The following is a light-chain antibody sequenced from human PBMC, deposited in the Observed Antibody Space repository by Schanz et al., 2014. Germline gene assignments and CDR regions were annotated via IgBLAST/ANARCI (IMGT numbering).Light chain of an antibody. J-gene: IGLJ3*02. CDR1: SSNIGAGYD. V-gene: IGLV1-40*01. CDR3: QSYDSSLSGWV. Sequence: QSVLTQPPSVSGAPGQRVTISCTGSSSNIGAGYDVHWYQQLPGTAPKLLIFGNKIRPSGVPDRFSGSKSGTSASLAITGLKAEDEADYYCQSYDSSLSGWVFGGGTKLTVL. CDR2: GNK.